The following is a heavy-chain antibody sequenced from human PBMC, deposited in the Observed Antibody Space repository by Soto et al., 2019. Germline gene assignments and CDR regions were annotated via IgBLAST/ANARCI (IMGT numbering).Heavy chain of an antibody. J-gene: IGHJ4*02. CDR3: TIVRVADSALDH. V-gene: IGHV3-30*05. Sequence: GGSLRLSCVGSGFIFSNNGMHWVRKTPGKGLEWVAFMSYDGHDTLYADSVKGRCTISRDNSKNALFPHMSNLRADGTAISYYTIVRVADSALDHWGQGTLVTVYS. CDR1: GFIFSNNG. D-gene: IGHD3-3*01. CDR2: MSYDGHDT.